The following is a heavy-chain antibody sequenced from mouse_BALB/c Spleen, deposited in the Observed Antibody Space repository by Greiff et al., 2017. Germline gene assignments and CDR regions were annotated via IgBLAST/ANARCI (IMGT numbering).Heavy chain of an antibody. CDR2: IWTGGGT. J-gene: IGHJ2*01. V-gene: IGHV2-9-2*01. CDR3: VREGFLFDY. Sequence: VQGVESGPGLVAPSQSLSITCTVSGFSLTSYDISWIRQPPGKGLEWLGVIWTGGGTNYNSAFMSRLSISKDNSKSQVFLKMNSLQTDDTAIYYCVREGFLFDYWGQGTTLTVSS. CDR1: GFSLTSYD.